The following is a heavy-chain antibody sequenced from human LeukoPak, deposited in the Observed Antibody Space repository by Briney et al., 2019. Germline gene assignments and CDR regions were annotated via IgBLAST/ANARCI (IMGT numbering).Heavy chain of an antibody. Sequence: SETLSLTCAVYGGSFSGYYWSWIRQPPGKGLEWIGEINHSGSTNYNPSLKSRVTISVDTSKNQFSLKLSSVTAADTAVYYCARDVDTAMAWNYWGQGTLVTVSS. V-gene: IGHV4-34*01. CDR3: ARDVDTAMAWNY. CDR1: GGSFSGYY. D-gene: IGHD5-18*01. CDR2: INHSGST. J-gene: IGHJ4*02.